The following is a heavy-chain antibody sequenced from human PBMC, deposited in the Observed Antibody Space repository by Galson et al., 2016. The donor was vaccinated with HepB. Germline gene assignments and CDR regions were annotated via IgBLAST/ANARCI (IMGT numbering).Heavy chain of an antibody. CDR1: GFTFSSYG. Sequence: SLRLSCAASGFTFSSYGMNWVRQAPGKGLEWVAVISYDGSKKYYADSAKGRFTISRDNYKNTLYLQMNSLRAEDTAVYYCAKNDILTGYSAFDYWGQGTLVTVSS. D-gene: IGHD3-9*01. CDR3: AKNDILTGYSAFDY. J-gene: IGHJ4*02. V-gene: IGHV3-30*18. CDR2: ISYDGSKK.